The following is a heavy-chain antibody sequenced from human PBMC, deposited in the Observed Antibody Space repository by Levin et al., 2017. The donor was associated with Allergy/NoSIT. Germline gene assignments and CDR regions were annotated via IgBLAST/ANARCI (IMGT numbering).Heavy chain of an antibody. CDR1: GYSFTSYW. CDR2: IYPGDSDT. D-gene: IGHD3-10*01. V-gene: IGHV5-51*01. CDR3: ARLSAGSGSFYYFDY. Sequence: GESLKISCKGSGYSFTSYWIGWVRQMPGKGLEWMGIIYPGDSDTRYSPSFQGQVTISADKSISTAYLQWSSLKASDTAMYYCARLSAGSGSFYYFDYWGQGTLVTVSS. J-gene: IGHJ4*02.